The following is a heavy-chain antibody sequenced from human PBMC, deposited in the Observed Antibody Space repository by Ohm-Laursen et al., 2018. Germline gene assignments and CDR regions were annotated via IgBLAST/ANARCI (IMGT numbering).Heavy chain of an antibody. CDR2: ISYDGSSK. J-gene: IGHJ6*02. V-gene: IGHV3-33*05. D-gene: IGHD3-22*01. CDR3: ARHDSSDSPSHYYYYTMDV. CDR1: GFTFSTSV. Sequence: SLRLSCAASGFTFSTSVMHWVRQAPGEGLEWVAVISYDGSSKFYEDSVKGRFTISRDNSKNTLYLQMNSLRAEDTAIYYFARHDSSDSPSHYYYYTMDVWGQGTTVTVSS.